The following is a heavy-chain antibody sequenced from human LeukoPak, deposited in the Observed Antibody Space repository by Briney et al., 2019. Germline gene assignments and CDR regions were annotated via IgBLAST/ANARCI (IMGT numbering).Heavy chain of an antibody. Sequence: GSSVKFSCKASGGTFSSCAIGWVRQAPGQGLEWMGGIIPIFGTTKYAQKFQGRVTLTADESTSTVYMELSSLRSDDTAVYYCASRGGVTQVSDYYYFAMDVWGQGTTVTVSS. CDR2: IIPIFGTT. CDR1: GGTFSSCA. D-gene: IGHD2-21*02. J-gene: IGHJ6*02. CDR3: ASRGGVTQVSDYYYFAMDV. V-gene: IGHV1-69*01.